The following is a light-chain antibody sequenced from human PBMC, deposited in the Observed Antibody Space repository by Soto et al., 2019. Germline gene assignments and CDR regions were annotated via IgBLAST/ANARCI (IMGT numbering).Light chain of an antibody. CDR1: SSKIGSNT. CDR2: SDN. Sequence: QSVLTQSPSASGTPGQRVTISCSGSSSKIGSNTVNWYHQLPGTAPKLLIYSDNQRPSGVPDRFSGSKSGTSASLAISGLQSEDEADYYCAAWDDSLNGYVFASGTKVTVL. V-gene: IGLV1-44*01. CDR3: AAWDDSLNGYV. J-gene: IGLJ1*01.